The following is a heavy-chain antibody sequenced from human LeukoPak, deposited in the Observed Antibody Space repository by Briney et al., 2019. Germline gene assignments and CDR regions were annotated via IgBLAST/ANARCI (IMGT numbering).Heavy chain of an antibody. J-gene: IGHJ3*02. V-gene: IGHV1-2*04. CDR2: INPNSGGT. D-gene: IGHD3-22*01. CDR3: ATIGGYDSSGQQPDAFDI. CDR1: GYTFTGYY. Sequence: ASVKVSCKASGYTFTGYYMHWVRQAPGQGLEWMGWINPNSGGTNYAQQFQGWVTMTRDTSISTAYMELSRLRSDDTAVYYCATIGGYDSSGQQPDAFDIWGQGTMVTVSS.